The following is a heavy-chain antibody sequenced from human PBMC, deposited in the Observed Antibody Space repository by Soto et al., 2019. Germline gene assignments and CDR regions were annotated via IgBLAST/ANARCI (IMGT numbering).Heavy chain of an antibody. J-gene: IGHJ3*02. CDR3: TRGPSNDHSDGFDI. CDR1: GVSITGGSISSYY. CDR2: FFIGGNT. Sequence: SETLSLTCTVSGVSITGGSISSYYWGWMRQPPGKGLEWIASFFIGGNTYYNPSLKSRVTTSVDTSKNQFSLKLSSVTAADTAVYYCTRGPSNDHSDGFDIWAQGTMVTVS. D-gene: IGHD4-4*01. V-gene: IGHV4-39*01.